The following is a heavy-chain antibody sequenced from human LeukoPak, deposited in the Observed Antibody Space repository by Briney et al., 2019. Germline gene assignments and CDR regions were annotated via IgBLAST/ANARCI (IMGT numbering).Heavy chain of an antibody. CDR3: ARSPYYDSSGYYAY. Sequence: GGSLRLSCAASGFTVSSNYMNWVRQAPGRGLEWVSYISGSGSTIYYADSVKGRFTISRDNAKNSLYLQMNSLRAEDTAVYYCARSPYYDSSGYYAYWGQGTLVTVSS. V-gene: IGHV3-48*04. CDR1: GFTVSSNY. CDR2: ISGSGSTI. D-gene: IGHD3-22*01. J-gene: IGHJ4*02.